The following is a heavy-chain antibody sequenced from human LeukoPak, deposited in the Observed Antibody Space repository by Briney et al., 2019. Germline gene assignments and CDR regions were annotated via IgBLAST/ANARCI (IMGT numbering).Heavy chain of an antibody. V-gene: IGHV1-69*04. CDR1: GGTFSSYA. J-gene: IGHJ6*02. Sequence: SVKVSCKASGGTFSSYAISWVRQAPGQGLEWMGRIIPILGIANYAQKFQGRVTITADKSTSTAYMELSSLRSEDMAVYYCARRTANDYSYYYGMDVWGQGTTVTVSS. CDR3: ARRTANDYSYYYGMDV. D-gene: IGHD2-8*01. CDR2: IIPILGIA.